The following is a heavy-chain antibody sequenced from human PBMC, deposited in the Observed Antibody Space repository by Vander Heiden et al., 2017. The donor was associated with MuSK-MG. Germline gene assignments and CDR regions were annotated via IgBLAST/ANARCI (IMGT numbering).Heavy chain of an antibody. J-gene: IGHJ6*03. V-gene: IGHV1-8*02. D-gene: IGHD6-13*01. Sequence: QVQLVQSGAEVKKPGASVKVTCKASGYTFTSYAIHWVRQATGQGLEWMGWMNPNSGNTGYAQKFQGRVTMTRNTSISTAYMELSSLRSDDTAVYYCARSYSSSWYVPYYYYYMDVWGKGTTVTVSS. CDR1: GYTFTSYA. CDR3: ARSYSSSWYVPYYYYYMDV. CDR2: MNPNSGNT.